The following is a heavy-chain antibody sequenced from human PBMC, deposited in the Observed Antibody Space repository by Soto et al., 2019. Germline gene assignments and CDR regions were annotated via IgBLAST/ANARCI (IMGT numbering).Heavy chain of an antibody. CDR1: GYTFTSYG. CDR3: ARGRYGDY. V-gene: IGHV1-18*01. CDR2: ISTHNGNT. Sequence: QVHLVQSGAEVKKPGASVKVSCKASGYTFTSYGITWVRQAPGQGLEWMGWISTHNGNTDYAQKLQGRVIVTRDTSTSTAYMELRSLRSDDTAVYYCARGRYGDYWGQGALVTVSS. D-gene: IGHD1-1*01. J-gene: IGHJ4*02.